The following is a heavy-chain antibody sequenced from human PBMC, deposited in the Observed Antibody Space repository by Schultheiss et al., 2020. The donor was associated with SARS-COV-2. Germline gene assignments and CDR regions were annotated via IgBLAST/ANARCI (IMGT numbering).Heavy chain of an antibody. CDR3: ARVDTAMPNYYYYGMDV. CDR2: IYYSGST. D-gene: IGHD5-18*01. Sequence: SQTLSLTCTVSGGSISSYYWSWIRQPPGKGLEWIGYIYYSGSTNYNPSLKSRVTISVDTSKNQFSLKLSSVTAADTAVYYCARVDTAMPNYYYYGMDVWGQGTTVTVSS. J-gene: IGHJ6*02. CDR1: GGSISSYY. V-gene: IGHV4-59*01.